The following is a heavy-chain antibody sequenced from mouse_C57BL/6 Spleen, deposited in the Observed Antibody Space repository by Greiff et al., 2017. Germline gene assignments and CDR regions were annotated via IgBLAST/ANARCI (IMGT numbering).Heavy chain of an antibody. CDR1: GYTFTGYW. D-gene: IGHD3-1*01. Sequence: QVQLQQSGAELMKPGASVKLSCKATGYTFTGYWIEWVKQRPGHGLEWIGEILPGSGSTNYNEKVKGKATFTADPSSNTAYMQRSSLTTEDSASYYCARGSRSDAMDGWGQGTSVTVSS. J-gene: IGHJ4*01. V-gene: IGHV1-9*01. CDR2: ILPGSGST. CDR3: ARGSRSDAMDG.